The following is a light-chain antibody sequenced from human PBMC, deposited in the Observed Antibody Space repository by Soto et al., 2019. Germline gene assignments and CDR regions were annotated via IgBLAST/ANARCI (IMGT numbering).Light chain of an antibody. CDR3: QQYYRYRT. V-gene: IGKV1-5*03. CDR1: QTISSW. Sequence: DIQMTQSPSTLSGSVGDRVTITCRASQTISSWLAWYQQKPGKAPKLLIYKASTLKSGVPSRFSGSGSGTEFTLTITSLQPDDSATYYRQQYYRYRTFGQGTKVDIK. J-gene: IGKJ1*01. CDR2: KAS.